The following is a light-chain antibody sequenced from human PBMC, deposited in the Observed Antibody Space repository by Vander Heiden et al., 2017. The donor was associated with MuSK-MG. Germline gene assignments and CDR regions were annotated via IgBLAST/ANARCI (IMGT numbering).Light chain of an antibody. Sequence: EILMTQSSATLSVSPGERATLSCRARQSASSYLAWYQQKPGQAPRLLIYGASIRDTGIPARFSGSGSETEFTLTISSLQSEDFAVYYCQQDNNWPLTFGGGTKVEIK. CDR3: QQDNNWPLT. J-gene: IGKJ4*01. CDR1: QSASSY. CDR2: GAS. V-gene: IGKV3-15*01.